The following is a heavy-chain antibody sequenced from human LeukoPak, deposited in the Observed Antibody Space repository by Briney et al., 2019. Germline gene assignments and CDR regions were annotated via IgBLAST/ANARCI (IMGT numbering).Heavy chain of an antibody. D-gene: IGHD5-18*01. CDR3: AKDTAMSYNAFDI. Sequence: GRSLRLSCAVSGFTFDDYAMHWVRQVPGKGLEWVAGISWNSDTRGYVDSVKGRFTISRDNARNSLYLQMNSLRAEDTAVYYCAKDTAMSYNAFDIWGQGTMVTVSS. J-gene: IGHJ3*02. CDR2: ISWNSDTR. CDR1: GFTFDDYA. V-gene: IGHV3-9*01.